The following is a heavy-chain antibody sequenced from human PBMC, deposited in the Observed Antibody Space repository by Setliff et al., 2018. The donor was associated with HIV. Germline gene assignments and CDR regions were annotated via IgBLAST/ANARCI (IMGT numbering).Heavy chain of an antibody. CDR2: TYSSGSA. V-gene: IGHV4-59*11. Sequence: SETLSLTCTVSGGSIGSHYWSWIRQPPGKGLEWIGYTYSSGSANYNPSLRSRVTISVDTSKNQLSLKLSSVTAADTAVYYCAKGVAGLQYYYYYMDVWGKGTTVTVSS. D-gene: IGHD6-19*01. CDR3: AKGVAGLQYYYYYMDV. J-gene: IGHJ6*03. CDR1: GGSIGSHY.